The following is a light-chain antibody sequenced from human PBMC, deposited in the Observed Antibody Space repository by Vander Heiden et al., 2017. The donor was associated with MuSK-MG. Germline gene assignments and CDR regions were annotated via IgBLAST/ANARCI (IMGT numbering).Light chain of an antibody. J-gene: IGKJ3*01. CDR1: QSVGSS. V-gene: IGKV3-11*01. CDR2: DAS. CDR3: QQRSNWPPGGPFT. Sequence: EIVLPQSPPPLSLSPGERATLSCRASQSVGSSLAWYQQTPGHAPRLLILDASNRATGVPARFSGSGSGTDFTLTISGLEPDDFAVYYGQQRSNWPPGGPFTFGPGTTVDIK.